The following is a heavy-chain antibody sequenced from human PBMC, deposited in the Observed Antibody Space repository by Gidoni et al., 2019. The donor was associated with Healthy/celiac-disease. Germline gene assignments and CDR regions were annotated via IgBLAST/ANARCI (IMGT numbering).Heavy chain of an antibody. D-gene: IGHD1-26*01. CDR1: GFTFSSYS. Sequence: VQLVESGGGLAKPGGSMSLSCAASGFTFSSYSMHWVRQAPGTGLEWVSSISISSSYIYYADSVKGRFTIARDNAKNSLYLQMNSLRAEDTAVYYCARDGWWELLTPFDYWGQGTLVTVSS. CDR3: ARDGWWELLTPFDY. CDR2: ISISSSYI. V-gene: IGHV3-21*01. J-gene: IGHJ4*02.